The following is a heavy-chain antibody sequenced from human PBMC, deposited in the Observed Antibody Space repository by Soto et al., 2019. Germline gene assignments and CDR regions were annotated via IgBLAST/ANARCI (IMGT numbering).Heavy chain of an antibody. D-gene: IGHD6-19*01. Sequence: QVQLVESGGGVVQPGRSLRLSCAASGFTFSSYGMHWVRQAPGKGLEWVAVISYDGSNKYYADSVKGRFTISRDNSKNTLYLQMNSLRAEDTAVYYCAKEREVPWGPVAGTSAGDYWGQGTLVTVSS. CDR1: GFTFSSYG. CDR2: ISYDGSNK. V-gene: IGHV3-30*18. CDR3: AKEREVPWGPVAGTSAGDY. J-gene: IGHJ4*02.